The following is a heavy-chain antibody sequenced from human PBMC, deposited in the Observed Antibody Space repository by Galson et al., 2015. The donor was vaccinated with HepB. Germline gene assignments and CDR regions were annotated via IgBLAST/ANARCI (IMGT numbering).Heavy chain of an antibody. CDR3: ARTGWGGFYYDRSAYHFDY. D-gene: IGHD3-22*01. V-gene: IGHV1-18*04. CDR1: GYTFTSYG. CDR2: ISADNGNT. J-gene: IGHJ4*02. Sequence: SVKVSCKASGYTFTSYGISWVRQAPGQGLEWMGWISADNGNTNYAQKLQGRVTMTTDTSTSTAYMELRSLRSDDTAVYYCARTGWGGFYYDRSAYHFDYWGQGTLVTVSS.